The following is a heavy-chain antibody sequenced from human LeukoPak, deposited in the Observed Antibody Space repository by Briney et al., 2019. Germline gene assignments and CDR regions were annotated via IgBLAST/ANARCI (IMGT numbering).Heavy chain of an antibody. Sequence: SETLSLTCTVSGGSISSSSYYWGWIRQPPGKGLGWIGSIYYSGSTYYNPSLKSRVTISVDTSKNQFSLKLSSVTAADTAVYYCARLSHGSGSYYKRRYNYYFDYWGQGTLVTVSS. CDR2: IYYSGST. CDR3: ARLSHGSGSYYKRRYNYYFDY. J-gene: IGHJ4*02. D-gene: IGHD3-10*01. V-gene: IGHV4-39*01. CDR1: GGSISSSSYY.